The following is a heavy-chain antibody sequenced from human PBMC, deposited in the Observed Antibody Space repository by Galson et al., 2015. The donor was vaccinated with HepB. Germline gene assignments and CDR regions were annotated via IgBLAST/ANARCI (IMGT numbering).Heavy chain of an antibody. Sequence: SLRLSCAASGFTFSSYAMHWVRQAPGKGLEWVAVISYDGSNKYYADSVKGRLTISRDNSKNTLYLQMNSLRAEDTAVYYCARGGSSGWYLPDYYYYGMDVWGQGTTVTVSS. CDR1: GFTFSSYA. CDR2: ISYDGSNK. J-gene: IGHJ6*02. V-gene: IGHV3-30*04. CDR3: ARGGSSGWYLPDYYYYGMDV. D-gene: IGHD6-19*01.